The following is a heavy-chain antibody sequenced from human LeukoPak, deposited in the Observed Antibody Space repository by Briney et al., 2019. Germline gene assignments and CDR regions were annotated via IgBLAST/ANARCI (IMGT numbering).Heavy chain of an antibody. D-gene: IGHD1-26*01. CDR2: IYYTGNT. CDR3: ASLRKRSYYARGFDY. V-gene: IGHV4-39*01. CDR1: GGSISSSSYY. J-gene: IGHJ4*02. Sequence: SETLSLTCTVSGGSISSSSYYWGWIRQPPGKGLEWIGSIYYTGNTYYNPSLKSRVTISVDTSKNQFSLKLSSVTAADTAVYYCASLRKRSYYARGFDYWGQGTLVTVSS.